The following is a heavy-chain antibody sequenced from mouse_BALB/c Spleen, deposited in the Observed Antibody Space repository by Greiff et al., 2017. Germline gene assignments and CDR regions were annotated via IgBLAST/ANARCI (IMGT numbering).Heavy chain of an antibody. CDR3: VYGYDGREYPWFAY. CDR2: ISSGGST. Sequence: EVKLVESGGGLVKPGGSLKLSCAASGFTFSSYAMSWVRQTPEKRLEWVASISSGGSTYYPDSVKGRFTISRDNARNILYLQMSSLRSEDTAMYYCVYGYDGREYPWFAYWGQGTLVTVSA. D-gene: IGHD2-2*01. V-gene: IGHV5-6-5*01. CDR1: GFTFSSYA. J-gene: IGHJ3*01.